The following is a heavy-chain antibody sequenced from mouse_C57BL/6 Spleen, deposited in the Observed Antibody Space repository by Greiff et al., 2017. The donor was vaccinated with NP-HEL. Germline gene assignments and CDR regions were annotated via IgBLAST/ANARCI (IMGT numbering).Heavy chain of an antibody. V-gene: IGHV1-18*01. CDR2: INPNNGGT. Sequence: VQLQQSGPELVKPGASVKIPCKASGYTFTDYNMDWVKQSHGKSLEWIGDINPNNGGTIYNQKFKGKATLTVDKSSITAYMELRSLTSEDTAVYYCARNYYGSSYDYAMDYWGQGTSVTVSS. CDR1: GYTFTDYN. D-gene: IGHD1-1*01. J-gene: IGHJ4*01. CDR3: ARNYYGSSYDYAMDY.